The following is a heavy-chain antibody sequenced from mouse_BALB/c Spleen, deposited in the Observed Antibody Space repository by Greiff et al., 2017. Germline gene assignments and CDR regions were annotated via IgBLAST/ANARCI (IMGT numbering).Heavy chain of an antibody. CDR2: ISSGSSTI. CDR3: ARGYYGSSHWYFDV. Sequence: EVHLVESGGGLVQPGGSRKLSCAASGFTFSSFGMHWVRQAPEKGLEWVAYISSGSSTIYYADTVKGRFTISRDNPKNTLFLQMTSLRSEDTAMYYCARGYYGSSHWYFDVWGAGTTVTVSS. V-gene: IGHV5-17*02. D-gene: IGHD1-1*01. CDR1: GFTFSSFG. J-gene: IGHJ1*01.